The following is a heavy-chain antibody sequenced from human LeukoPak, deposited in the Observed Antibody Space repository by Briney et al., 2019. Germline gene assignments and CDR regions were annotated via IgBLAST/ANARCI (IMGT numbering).Heavy chain of an antibody. V-gene: IGHV1-18*01. CDR3: PRDVSLWQLRVGFDP. CDR1: GYTFTSYG. CDR2: ISAYNGNT. J-gene: IGHJ5*02. Sequence: ASVKVSCKASGYTFTSYGISWVRQAPGQGLEWMGWISAYNGNTNYAQRLQGRVTMTTDTSTSTAYMELRSLRSDDTAVYYCPRDVSLWQLRVGFDPWGQGTLVTVSS. D-gene: IGHD1-26*01.